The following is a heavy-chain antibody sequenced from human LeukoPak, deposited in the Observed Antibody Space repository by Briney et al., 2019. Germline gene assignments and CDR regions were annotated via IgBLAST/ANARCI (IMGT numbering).Heavy chain of an antibody. CDR1: GGSFSGYY. J-gene: IGHJ4*02. CDR2: INHSGST. CDR3: ARGLPGYSYGLGFDY. D-gene: IGHD5-18*01. Sequence: SETLSLTCAVYGGSFSGYYWSWIRQPPGKGLEWIGEINHSGSTNYNPSLESRLTISVDTSKNHFSLRLSSVTAADTAVYYCARGLPGYSYGLGFDYWGQGTLVTVSS. V-gene: IGHV4-34*01.